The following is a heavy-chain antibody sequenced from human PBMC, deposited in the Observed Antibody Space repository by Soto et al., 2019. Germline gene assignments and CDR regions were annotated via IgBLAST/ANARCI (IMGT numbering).Heavy chain of an antibody. D-gene: IGHD2-15*01. J-gene: IGHJ4*02. Sequence: SETLSLTCTVSGRSISSVNYYWSWIRQPPGKGLEWIGYIYYSGSTYYNPSLRSRVTISVDTSKNQFSLKLSSVTAADTAVYYCARYGSGECNRGSCYSPFDYWGQGALVTVSS. V-gene: IGHV4-30-4*01. CDR3: ARYGSGECNRGSCYSPFDY. CDR2: IYYSGST. CDR1: GRSISSVNYY.